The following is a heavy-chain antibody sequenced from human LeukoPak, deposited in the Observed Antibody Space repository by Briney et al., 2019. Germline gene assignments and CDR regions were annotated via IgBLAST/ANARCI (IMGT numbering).Heavy chain of an antibody. Sequence: SETLPLTCAVYGGSFSGYYWSWIRQPPGKGLEWIGEINHSGSTNYNPSLKSRVTISVDTSKNQFSLKLSSVTAADTAVYYCARGKWLFSYWGQGTLVTVSS. V-gene: IGHV4-34*01. D-gene: IGHD3-22*01. CDR1: GGSFSGYY. J-gene: IGHJ4*02. CDR2: INHSGST. CDR3: ARGKWLFSY.